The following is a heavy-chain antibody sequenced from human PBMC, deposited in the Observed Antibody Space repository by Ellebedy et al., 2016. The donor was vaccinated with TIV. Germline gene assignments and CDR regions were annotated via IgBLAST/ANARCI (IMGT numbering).Heavy chain of an antibody. V-gene: IGHV3-30-3*01. CDR1: GFTFDSYA. CDR2: ISYDGNNK. D-gene: IGHD3-10*01. J-gene: IGHJ4*02. Sequence: GESLKISCAASGFTFDSYAIRWVRPAPGKGLEWVALISYDGNNKYYADSVKGRFTISRDNSKNTLYLQMSSLRAVDTAVYYCARDLRLYYTSSPGYWGQGTLVTVSS. CDR3: ARDLRLYYTSSPGY.